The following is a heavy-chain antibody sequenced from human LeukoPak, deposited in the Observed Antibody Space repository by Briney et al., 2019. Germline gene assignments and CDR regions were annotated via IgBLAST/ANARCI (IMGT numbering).Heavy chain of an antibody. D-gene: IGHD3-16*01. J-gene: IGHJ5*02. CDR2: IGGRGGST. Sequence: SGGSLRLPCAASGFRFSDFTMTWVRQAPGKGPEWVSAIGGRGGSTYYADSLGGRFTISRDNSKDMLYLQMNSLKVEDTATYYCGKEGGAWGQGTKVTVSS. V-gene: IGHV3-23*01. CDR1: GFRFSDFT. CDR3: GKEGGA.